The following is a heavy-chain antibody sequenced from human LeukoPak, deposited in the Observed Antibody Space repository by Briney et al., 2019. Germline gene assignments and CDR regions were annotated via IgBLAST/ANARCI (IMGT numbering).Heavy chain of an antibody. CDR3: AKEAVAAGYDY. D-gene: IGHD6-19*01. CDR1: GFTFSSYS. J-gene: IGHJ4*02. Sequence: GGSLRLSCAASGFTFSSYSMNWVRQAPGKGLEWVSGISRNSGSIGYADSVKGRFTISRDNAKNSLYLQMNSLRAEDTALYYCAKEAVAAGYDYWGQGTLVTVSS. V-gene: IGHV3-9*01. CDR2: ISRNSGSI.